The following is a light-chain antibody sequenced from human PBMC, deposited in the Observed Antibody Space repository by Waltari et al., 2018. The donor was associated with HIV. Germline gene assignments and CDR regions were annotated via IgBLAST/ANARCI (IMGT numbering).Light chain of an antibody. J-gene: IGKJ1*01. CDR2: QIS. V-gene: IGKV2-24*01. CDR1: QSIVHSDGNTY. CDR3: MQATHFPRT. Sequence: DIVLTQTPLASPVTLGQPASISCKSSQSIVHSDGNTYLAWLQQRPGQSPRLLISQISKRFSGVPDRFSGSGAGTDFTLTISRVEAEDVGVYYCMQATHFPRTFGQGTKVEI.